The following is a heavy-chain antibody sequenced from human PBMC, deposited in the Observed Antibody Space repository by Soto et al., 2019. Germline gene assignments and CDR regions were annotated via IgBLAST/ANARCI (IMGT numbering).Heavy chain of an antibody. CDR1: GYTFTSYG. D-gene: IGHD6-19*01. CDR3: ARETSGIAVAGTLFDY. Sequence: ASVKVSCKASGYTFTSYGISWVRQAPGQGLEWMGWISAYNGNTNYAQKLQGRVTMTTDTSTSTAYMELRSLRSDDTAVYYCARETSGIAVAGTLFDYWGQGTLVTVSS. CDR2: ISAYNGNT. V-gene: IGHV1-18*04. J-gene: IGHJ4*02.